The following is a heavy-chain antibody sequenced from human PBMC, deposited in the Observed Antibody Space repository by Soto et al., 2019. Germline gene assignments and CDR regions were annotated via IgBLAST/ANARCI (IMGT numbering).Heavy chain of an antibody. CDR2: IYYSGST. CDR3: ASGTYRPEGPYYYMDV. CDR1: GGSISSGGYY. J-gene: IGHJ6*03. D-gene: IGHD1-1*01. Sequence: SETLSLTCTVSGGSISSGGYYWSWIRQHPGKGLEWIGYIYYSGSTYYNPSLKSRVTISVDTSKNQFSLKLSSVTAADTAVYYCASGTYRPEGPYYYMDVWGKGTTVTVSS. V-gene: IGHV4-31*03.